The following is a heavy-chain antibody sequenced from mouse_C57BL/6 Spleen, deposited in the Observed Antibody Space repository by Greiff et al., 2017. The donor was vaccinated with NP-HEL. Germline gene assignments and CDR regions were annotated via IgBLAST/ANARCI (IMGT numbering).Heavy chain of an antibody. D-gene: IGHD1-1*01. CDR2: INPGSGGT. CDR1: GYAFTNYL. Sequence: VQLQQSGAELVRPGTSVKVSCKASGYAFTNYLIEWVKQRPGQGLEWIGVINPGSGGTNYNEKFKGKATLTADKSSSSAYMQLSSLTSEDSAVYFCARDYYGSSYVDYWGQGTTLTVSS. V-gene: IGHV1-54*01. J-gene: IGHJ2*01. CDR3: ARDYYGSSYVDY.